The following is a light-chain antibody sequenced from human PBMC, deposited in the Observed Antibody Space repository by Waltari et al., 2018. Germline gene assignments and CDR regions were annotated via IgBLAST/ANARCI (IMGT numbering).Light chain of an antibody. Sequence: QLAVTQSPSAFASPRASAKLTRTLRSEHSDSAIAWHQHQPEKGPRFVMKIAGGGGHTKADGIPDRFSGLSSGAARYLTISSLQYEDEVAYYCQTWDPDTVVFCGGTKLTV. CDR1: SEHSDSA. CDR3: QTWDPDTVV. V-gene: IGLV4-69*01. CDR2: IAGGGGH. J-gene: IGLJ2*01.